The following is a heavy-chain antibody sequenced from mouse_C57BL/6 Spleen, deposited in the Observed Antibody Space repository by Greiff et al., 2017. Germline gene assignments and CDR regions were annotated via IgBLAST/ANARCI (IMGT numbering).Heavy chain of an antibody. CDR3: ARSPIPSPFDY. CDR2: IYPGDGDT. CDR1: GYAFSSSW. Sequence: QVQLQQSGPELVKPGASVKFSCTASGYAFSSSWMNWVKQRPGKGLEWIGRIYPGDGDTNYNGKFKGKATLTADKSSSTAYMQLSSLTSEDSAVYFCARSPIPSPFDYWGQGTTLTVSS. V-gene: IGHV1-82*01. J-gene: IGHJ2*01.